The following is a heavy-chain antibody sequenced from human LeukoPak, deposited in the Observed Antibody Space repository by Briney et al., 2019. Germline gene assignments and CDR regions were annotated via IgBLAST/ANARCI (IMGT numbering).Heavy chain of an antibody. Sequence: GGSLRLSCAASGFTFSSYWMSWVRQAPGKGLEWVANIKQDGSEKHYVDSVKGRFTISRDNAKKSLFLHMNSLRVEDTAVYYCARGSEYASSTNYYFDYWGQGTLVTVSS. CDR2: IKQDGSEK. CDR3: ARGSEYASSTNYYFDY. J-gene: IGHJ4*02. D-gene: IGHD6-6*01. V-gene: IGHV3-7*01. CDR1: GFTFSSYW.